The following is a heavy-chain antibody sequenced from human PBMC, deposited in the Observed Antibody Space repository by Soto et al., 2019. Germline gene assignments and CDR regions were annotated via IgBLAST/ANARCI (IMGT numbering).Heavy chain of an antibody. J-gene: IGHJ6*03. V-gene: IGHV4-34*01. CDR1: GGSFSGYY. CDR3: ARVNGGYYTNYYYYYMDV. D-gene: IGHD3-3*01. Sequence: SETLSLTCAVYGGSFSGYYWSWSRQPPGKGLEWIGEINHSGSTNYNPSLKSRVTISVDTSKNQFSLKLSSVTAADTAVYYCARVNGGYYTNYYYYYMDVWGKGTTVTVSS. CDR2: INHSGST.